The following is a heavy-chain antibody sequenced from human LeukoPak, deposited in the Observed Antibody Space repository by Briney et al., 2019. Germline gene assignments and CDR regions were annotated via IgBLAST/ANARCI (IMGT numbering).Heavy chain of an antibody. Sequence: PGGSLRLSCAASGFTFSSSAMSWVCQAPGKGLEWVSSISGSGGSTYYADSVEGRFTISRDNSKNTLYLQMNSLRTEDTAMYYCAKDMGYTFGHAFDYWGQGTLVTVSS. CDR2: ISGSGGST. CDR1: GFTFSSSA. CDR3: AKDMGYTFGHAFDY. D-gene: IGHD5-18*01. J-gene: IGHJ4*02. V-gene: IGHV3-23*01.